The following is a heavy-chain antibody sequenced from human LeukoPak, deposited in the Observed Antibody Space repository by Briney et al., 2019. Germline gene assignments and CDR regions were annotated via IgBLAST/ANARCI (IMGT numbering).Heavy chain of an antibody. CDR3: ARGLMQQLDPTHDY. D-gene: IGHD6-13*01. CDR1: GFTFSSYA. V-gene: IGHV3-30-3*01. J-gene: IGHJ4*02. Sequence: QSGGSLRLSCAASGFTFSSYAMHWVRQAPGKGLEWVAVISYDGSNKYYADSVKGRFTISRDNSKNTLYLQMNSLRAEDTAVYYCARGLMQQLDPTHDYWGQGTLATVSS. CDR2: ISYDGSNK.